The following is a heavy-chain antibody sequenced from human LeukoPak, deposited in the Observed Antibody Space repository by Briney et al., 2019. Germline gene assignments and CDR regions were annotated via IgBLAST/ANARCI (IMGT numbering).Heavy chain of an antibody. Sequence: GGSLRLSCAASASTFSSYVMSWVRQAPGKGLEWISTIGGSGSTTYYADSIKGRFIISRDNSKNTLYLQMNSLRAEGTAVYYCAKGEAHAFWSGYYFDYWGQGTLVTVSS. J-gene: IGHJ4*02. CDR2: IGGSGSTT. CDR3: AKGEAHAFWSGYYFDY. V-gene: IGHV3-23*01. CDR1: ASTFSSYV. D-gene: IGHD3-3*01.